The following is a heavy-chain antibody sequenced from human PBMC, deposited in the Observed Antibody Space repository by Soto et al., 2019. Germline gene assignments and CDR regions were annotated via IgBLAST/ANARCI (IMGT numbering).Heavy chain of an antibody. Sequence: QVHLVQSGAEVKKPGASVKVSCKGSGYIFTTYGITWVRQAPGQGLEWMGWISAHYGNTNYAQKLQGRVTVTRDTSTSTAYMELRNLRSDDTAVYYCASGRYGDYWGQGALVTVSS. D-gene: IGHD1-26*01. CDR3: ASGRYGDY. V-gene: IGHV1-18*01. J-gene: IGHJ4*02. CDR2: ISAHYGNT. CDR1: GYIFTTYG.